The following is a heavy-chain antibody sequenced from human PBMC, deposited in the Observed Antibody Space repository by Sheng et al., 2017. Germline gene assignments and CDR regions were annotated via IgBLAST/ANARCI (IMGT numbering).Heavy chain of an antibody. D-gene: IGHD2-2*01. CDR2: INTDASGI. CDR3: ARSCTTTSCYAED. Sequence: EVQLVESRGRLSSAWGVPETVLCSLWIHLQWLLDALGPPSSRGGLVWVSRINTDASGINYADSVKGRFTISRDNARNTLYLQMNSLRVEDTAVYYCARSCTTTSCYAEDWGQGTLVTVSS. J-gene: IGHJ4*02. V-gene: IGHV3-74*01. CDR1: IHLQWLL.